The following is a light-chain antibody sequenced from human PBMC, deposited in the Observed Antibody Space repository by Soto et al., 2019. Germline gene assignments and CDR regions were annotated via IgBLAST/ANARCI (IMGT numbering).Light chain of an antibody. CDR2: AAS. J-gene: IGKJ1*01. Sequence: DIQMTQSPSSLSASVGDRVTITCRASQSIRSYLNWYQQKPGKAPKLLIYAASSLQSGVPSRFSGSGSGTDFTITIRNLQPEDFATYYCPQSYSTPWTFGQGTTVEIK. CDR1: QSIRSY. CDR3: PQSYSTPWT. V-gene: IGKV1-39*01.